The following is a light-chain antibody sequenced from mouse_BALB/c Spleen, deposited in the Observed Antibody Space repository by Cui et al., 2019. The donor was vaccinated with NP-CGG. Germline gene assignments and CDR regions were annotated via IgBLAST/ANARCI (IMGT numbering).Light chain of an antibody. Sequence: QAVVTQESALTTSPGKTVTLTCRPSIGAVTTSNYANWVQEKPDHLFTGLIGGTNNRAPGVPARFSGSLIGDKAALTITGAQTEDEAIYFCALWYTNHWVFGGGTKLTVL. V-gene: IGLV1*01. CDR3: ALWYTNHWV. CDR1: IGAVTTSNY. CDR2: GTN. J-gene: IGLJ1*01.